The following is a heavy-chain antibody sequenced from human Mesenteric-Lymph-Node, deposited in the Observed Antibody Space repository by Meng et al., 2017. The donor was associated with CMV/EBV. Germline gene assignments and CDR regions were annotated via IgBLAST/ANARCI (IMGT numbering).Heavy chain of an antibody. D-gene: IGHD5-18*01. CDR2: ISSSGSTI. V-gene: IGHV3-48*04. J-gene: IGHJ6*02. CDR3: AREWVVEDTARGYYYYGMDV. CDR1: GFTFSSYS. Sequence: GESLKISCAASGFTFSSYSMNWVRQAPGKGLEWVSYISSSGSTIYYADSVKGRFTISRDNAKKFLYLQMNSLRAEDTALYYCAREWVVEDTARGYYYYGMDVWGQGTTVTVSS.